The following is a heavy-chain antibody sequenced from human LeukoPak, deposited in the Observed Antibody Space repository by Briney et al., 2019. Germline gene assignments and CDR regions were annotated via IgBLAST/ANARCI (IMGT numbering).Heavy chain of an antibody. CDR3: ARSPGYSSGWYASSYYYGMDV. J-gene: IGHJ6*02. CDR2: IYYSGST. V-gene: IGHV4-59*08. CDR1: GGSISSYY. D-gene: IGHD6-19*01. Sequence: SETLSLTSTVAGGSISSYYWSWIRQPPGKGLEWVGYIYYSGSTNYNPSLKSRVTISVDTSKNQFSLKLSSVTAADTAVYYCARSPGYSSGWYASSYYYGMDVWGQGTTVTVSS.